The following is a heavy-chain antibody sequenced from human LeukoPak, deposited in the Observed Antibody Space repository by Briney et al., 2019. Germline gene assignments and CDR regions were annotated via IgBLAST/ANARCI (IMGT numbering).Heavy chain of an antibody. CDR2: ISGSGGST. J-gene: IGHJ4*02. V-gene: IGHV3-23*01. D-gene: IGHD3-10*01. CDR3: AKASEYYGSGSYPIGGFY. Sequence: GGSLRLSCAASGFTFNSYAMSWVRQAPGKGLEWVSAISGSGGSTYYADSVKGRFTISRDNSKNTLYLQMNSLRAEDTALYYRAKASEYYGSGSYPIGGFYWGQGTLVTVSS. CDR1: GFTFNSYA.